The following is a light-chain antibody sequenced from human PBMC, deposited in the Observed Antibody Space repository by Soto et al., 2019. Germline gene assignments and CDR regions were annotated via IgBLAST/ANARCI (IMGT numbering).Light chain of an antibody. CDR3: QQYSSTPDT. V-gene: IGKV4-1*01. J-gene: IGKJ1*01. CDR2: WAS. Sequence: DIVMTQSPDSLAVSLGERATINCKSSQSVLYSSNNKNYLAWYQQKPGQPPKLLIYWASTRESGVPDRFSGSGSGTDFTLTISSRQAEDVAVYYCQQYSSTPDTFGQGTKVEIK. CDR1: QSVLYSSNNKNY.